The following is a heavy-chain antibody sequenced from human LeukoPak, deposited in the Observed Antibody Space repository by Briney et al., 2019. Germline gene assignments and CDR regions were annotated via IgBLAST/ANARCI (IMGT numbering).Heavy chain of an antibody. CDR1: GGSISSYY. Sequence: SETLSLTCTVSGGSISSYYWSWIRQPPGKGLEWIGYIYYSGSTNYNPSLKSRVTISVDTSKNQFSLKLSSVTAADTAVYYCARSLVPAESYFDYWGQGTLVTVSS. V-gene: IGHV4-59*01. CDR2: IYYSGST. D-gene: IGHD2-2*01. J-gene: IGHJ4*02. CDR3: ARSLVPAESYFDY.